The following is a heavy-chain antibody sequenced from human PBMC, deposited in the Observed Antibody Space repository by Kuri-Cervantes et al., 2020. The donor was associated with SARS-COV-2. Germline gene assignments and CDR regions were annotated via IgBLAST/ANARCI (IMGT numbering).Heavy chain of an antibody. J-gene: IGHJ4*02. CDR3: ARDHGGALDS. CDR2: IRQDAGDK. D-gene: IGHD3-16*01. CDR1: GFTFSSYW. Sequence: LSLTCAASGFTFSSYWMAWVRQAPGRGLEWVANIRQDAGDKNCVDSVRGRFTISRDNAKNSLYLQMNSLGAEDTAVYYCARDHGGALDSWGQGTLVTVSS. V-gene: IGHV3-7*01.